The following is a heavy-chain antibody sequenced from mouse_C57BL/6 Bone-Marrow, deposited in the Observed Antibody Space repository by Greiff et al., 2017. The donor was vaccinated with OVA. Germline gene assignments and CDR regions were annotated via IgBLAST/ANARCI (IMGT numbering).Heavy chain of an antibody. CDR1: GFTFSSYS. D-gene: IGHD2-4*01. CDR3: ARDERLDYFDY. CDR2: ISDGGSYT. Sequence: EVQLVESGGGLVKPGGSLKLSCAASGFTFSSYSMSWVRQTPEQRLEWVATISDGGSYTNYPANVKGRFTISRDNAKNNLSLQMSHLKAEDTAVYDCARDERLDYFDYWGQGTTLTVSS. V-gene: IGHV5-4*01. J-gene: IGHJ2*01.